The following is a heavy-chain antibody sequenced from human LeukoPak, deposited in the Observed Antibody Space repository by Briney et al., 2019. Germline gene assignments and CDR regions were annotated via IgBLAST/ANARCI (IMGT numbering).Heavy chain of an antibody. CDR2: INHNSGGT. D-gene: IGHD1-26*01. CDR3: ARGGPKPIMGAADC. Sequence: ASLKVSCKASGYTFTGDYIHWVRQAPGQGLEWMGWINHNSGGTNYAPKFKCRVTMTRDTSISTTYMELNTLRSDDTAMYYCARGGPKPIMGAADCWGQGTLVTVSS. V-gene: IGHV1-2*02. J-gene: IGHJ4*02. CDR1: GYTFTGDY.